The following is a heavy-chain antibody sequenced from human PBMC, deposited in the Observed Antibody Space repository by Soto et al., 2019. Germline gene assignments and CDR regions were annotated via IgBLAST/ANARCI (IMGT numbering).Heavy chain of an antibody. D-gene: IGHD3-9*01. Sequence: QVQLQESGPGLVKPSQTLSLTCTVSGGSISSGGYYWSWIRQHPGKGLEWIGYIYYSGSTYYNPSLKRRVTLSVDTSKNQLSLKLSSVTAADTAVYYCARDDTIIYGMDVWGQGTTVTVFS. V-gene: IGHV4-31*03. CDR3: ARDDTIIYGMDV. CDR2: IYYSGST. CDR1: GGSISSGGYY. J-gene: IGHJ6*02.